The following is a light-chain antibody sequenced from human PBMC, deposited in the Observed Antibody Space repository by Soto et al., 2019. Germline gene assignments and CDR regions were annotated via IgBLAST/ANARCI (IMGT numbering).Light chain of an antibody. J-gene: IGLJ2*01. V-gene: IGLV2-14*01. CDR2: DVS. CDR3: SSRTGRTVV. CDR1: SSDVGTYNY. Sequence: QSALTQPASVSGSPGQSITISCTGTSSDVGTYNYVSWYQQHPGKAPKLMIYDVSNRPSWVSNRFSGSKSGNTASLTISGLQAKDEADYYCSSRTGRTVVFGGGTKLTVL.